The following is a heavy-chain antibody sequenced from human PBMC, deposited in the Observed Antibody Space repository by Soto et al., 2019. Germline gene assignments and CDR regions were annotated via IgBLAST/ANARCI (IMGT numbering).Heavy chain of an antibody. CDR1: GGPFSGYY. CDR2: INHSGST. J-gene: IGHJ5*02. D-gene: IGHD1-26*01. CDR3: ARGRIVGATTGWFDP. Sequence: QVQLQQWGAGLLKPSETLSLTCAVYGGPFSGYYWGWIRQPPGRGRAWIGEINHSGSTNYNPTLKSRVTISVDTSKNQFSLKLSSVTAADTAVYYCARGRIVGATTGWFDPWGQGTLVTVSS. V-gene: IGHV4-34*01.